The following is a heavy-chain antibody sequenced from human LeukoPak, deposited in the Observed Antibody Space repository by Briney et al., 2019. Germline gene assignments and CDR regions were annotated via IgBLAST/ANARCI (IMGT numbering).Heavy chain of an antibody. V-gene: IGHV4-59*12. D-gene: IGHD3-22*01. CDR2: IYYSGST. J-gene: IGHJ3*02. CDR3: ARVGGITMIVVLITDAFDI. CDR1: GGSISSYY. Sequence: SETLSLTCTVSGGSISSYYWSWIRQPPGKGLEWIGYIYYSGSTNYNPSLKSRVTISVDTSKNQFSLKLSSVTPADTAVYYCARVGGITMIVVLITDAFDIWGQGTMVTVSS.